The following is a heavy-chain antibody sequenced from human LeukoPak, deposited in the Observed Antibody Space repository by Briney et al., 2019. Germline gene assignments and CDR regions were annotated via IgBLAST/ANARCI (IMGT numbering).Heavy chain of an antibody. J-gene: IGHJ4*02. CDR3: ARGGSGVYDSSGYYR. D-gene: IGHD3-22*01. V-gene: IGHV3-7*01. CDR1: GFTFSSYW. CDR2: IKQDGSEK. Sequence: GGSLRLSCAASGFTFSSYWMSWVRQAPGKGLEWVANIKQDGSEKYYVDSVKGRFTISRDNAKNSLYLQMNSLRAEDTAVYYCARGGSGVYDSSGYYRWGQGTLVTVSS.